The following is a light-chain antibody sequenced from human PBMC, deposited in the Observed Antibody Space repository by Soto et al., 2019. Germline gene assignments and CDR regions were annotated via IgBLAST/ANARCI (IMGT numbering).Light chain of an antibody. CDR1: QSISSNY. J-gene: IGKJ1*01. CDR3: QQYGSSRWT. Sequence: EIVLTQSPGTLSLSPGERATLSCRASQSISSNYLAWYQQKPGQAPRLLIYGASSSATDIPDRFSGRGSGTDFTLTISRLEAEDFVVYYCQQYGSSRWTFGQGTKVEIK. V-gene: IGKV3-20*01. CDR2: GAS.